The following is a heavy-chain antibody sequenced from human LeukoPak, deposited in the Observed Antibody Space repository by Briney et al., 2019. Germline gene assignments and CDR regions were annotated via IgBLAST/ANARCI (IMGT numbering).Heavy chain of an antibody. CDR3: ASRSGTYSDY. V-gene: IGHV4-59*12. CDR1: GGSISSYY. J-gene: IGHJ4*02. D-gene: IGHD1-26*01. CDR2: IYYSGST. Sequence: SETLSLTCTVSGGSISSYYWSWIRQPPGKGLEWIGYIYYSGSTTYNPSLKSRVTISVDTSKNQFSLNLRSVTAADTAVYYCASRSGTYSDYWGQGTLVTVSS.